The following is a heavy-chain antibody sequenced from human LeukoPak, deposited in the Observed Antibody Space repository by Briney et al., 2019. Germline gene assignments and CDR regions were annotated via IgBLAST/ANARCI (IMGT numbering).Heavy chain of an antibody. V-gene: IGHV3-48*03. Sequence: PGGSLRLSCAASGFTFSVYEMHWVRQAPGKGLEWISYISTSTTTIYYANSAKGRFTISRDNAKKSLYLQMNSLRVEDTGVYYCASWGEGALDNWGQGTLVTVSS. CDR1: GFTFSVYE. CDR2: ISTSTTTI. CDR3: ASWGEGALDN. J-gene: IGHJ4*02. D-gene: IGHD1-26*01.